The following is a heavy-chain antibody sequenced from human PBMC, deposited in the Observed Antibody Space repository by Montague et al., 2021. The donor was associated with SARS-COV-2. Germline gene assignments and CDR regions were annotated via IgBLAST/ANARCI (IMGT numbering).Heavy chain of an antibody. Sequence: SLRLSCAASGFTFNNYALHWVRQAPGKGLEWVAVIWYDGSNKYYADSVKGRFTISRDNSKNTLYLQMNSLRAEDTAVYYCARVVGSWYAFDIWGQGTMVTVSS. CDR1: GFTFNNYA. D-gene: IGHD1-26*01. J-gene: IGHJ3*02. V-gene: IGHV3-33*08. CDR3: ARVVGSWYAFDI. CDR2: IWYDGSNK.